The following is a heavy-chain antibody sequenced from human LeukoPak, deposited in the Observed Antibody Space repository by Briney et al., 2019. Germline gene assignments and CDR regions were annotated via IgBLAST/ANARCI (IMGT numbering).Heavy chain of an antibody. V-gene: IGHV4-4*09. CDR3: ARQVVGAHFDY. CDR1: GGSISSYY. D-gene: IGHD1-26*01. CDR2: IYTTGST. J-gene: IGHJ4*02. Sequence: PSETLSLTCTVSGGSISSYYWSWIRQPPGKGLEWIGYIYTTGSTNYNPSLKSRDTISVDTSKNQFSLKLSSVTAADTAVYYCARQVVGAHFDYWGQGTLVTVSS.